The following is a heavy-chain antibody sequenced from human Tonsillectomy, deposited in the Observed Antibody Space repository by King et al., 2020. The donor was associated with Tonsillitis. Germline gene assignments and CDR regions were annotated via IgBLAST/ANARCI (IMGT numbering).Heavy chain of an antibody. CDR3: ARDWGCGGDCYFVEDSYSGMDV. Sequence: VQLQESGPGLVKPSETLSLTCAVSGYSISFGFYWGWIRQPPGKGLEWIGSIYHTGTTYYNPSLKSRVTISVDTSKNQFSLKLTSVTAPETAVYYCARDWGCGGDCYFVEDSYSGMDVWGQGTTVTVSS. V-gene: IGHV4-38-2*02. CDR2: IYHTGTT. J-gene: IGHJ6*02. CDR1: GYSISFGFY. D-gene: IGHD2-21*02.